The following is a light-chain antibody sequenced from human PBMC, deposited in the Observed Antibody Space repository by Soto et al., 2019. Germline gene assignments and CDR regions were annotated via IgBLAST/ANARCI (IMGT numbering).Light chain of an antibody. V-gene: IGLV2-14*03. J-gene: IGLJ1*01. CDR1: SSDIGGFNH. CDR2: DVS. Sequence: QSVLTQPASVSDSPGQSITISCIGTSSDIGGFNHVSWHQQQPGKAPKLIIYDVSNRPSGVSNRFSGSKTGNTASLVISGLQAEDEADYYCSSYTSSSSYVFGSGTKVTVL. CDR3: SSYTSSSSYV.